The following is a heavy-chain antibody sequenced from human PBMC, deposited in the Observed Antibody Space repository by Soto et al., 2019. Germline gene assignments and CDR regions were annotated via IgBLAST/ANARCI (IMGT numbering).Heavy chain of an antibody. V-gene: IGHV3-11*06. CDR2: IRTSTGYT. Sequence: PGGSLRLSCAASGFSFSTYYMSWIRQAPGQGLEWVSYIRTSTGYTQYADSVKGRFTISRDNAKNSLYLQMNSLRAEDTAVYYCAGRPAAANWFDPWGQGTLVTVSS. J-gene: IGHJ5*02. CDR1: GFSFSTYY. CDR3: AGRPAAANWFDP. D-gene: IGHD2-2*01.